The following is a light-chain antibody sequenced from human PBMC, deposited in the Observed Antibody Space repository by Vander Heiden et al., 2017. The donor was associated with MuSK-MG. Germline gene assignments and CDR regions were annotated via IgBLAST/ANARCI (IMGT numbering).Light chain of an antibody. Sequence: DTVMTQSPLSLPVTTGEPASISCRSSQSLLHSDGYNYLAWYLQKPGQSPQVLIYLGSDRASGVPDRFSDSGSGTDFTLKISRVEAEDVGVYYCRQTLHFPYTFGQGTKLEIK. CDR1: QSLLHSDGYNY. CDR3: RQTLHFPYT. V-gene: IGKV2-28*01. CDR2: LGS. J-gene: IGKJ2*01.